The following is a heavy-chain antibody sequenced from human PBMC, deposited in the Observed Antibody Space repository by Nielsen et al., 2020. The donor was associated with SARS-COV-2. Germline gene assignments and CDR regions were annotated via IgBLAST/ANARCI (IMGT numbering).Heavy chain of an antibody. CDR2: IHYTGRT. CDR1: GGSMSNSNYY. V-gene: IGHV4-39*01. J-gene: IGHJ4*02. Sequence: ESLKISCTVSGGSMSNSNYYWGWIRQPPGRGLEWIGGIHYTGRTYYNPSLTSRATISVDTSKKQFSLRLSSVTAADTAVYYCARQSRWLANFDYWGQGTLVTVSS. CDR3: ARQSRWLANFDY. D-gene: IGHD6-19*01.